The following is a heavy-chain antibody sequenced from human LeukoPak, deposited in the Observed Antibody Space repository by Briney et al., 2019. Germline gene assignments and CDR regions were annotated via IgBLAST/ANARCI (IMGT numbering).Heavy chain of an antibody. CDR1: GGSISSGGYY. Sequence: PSETLSLTCTVSGGSISSGGYYWSWIRQRPGKGLEWIGYIYYSGSTYYNPSLKSRVTISVDTSKNQFSLKLSSVTAADTAVYYCARHSGSSWSYFDQWGQGTVVTVSS. CDR2: IYYSGST. CDR3: ARHSGSSWSYFDQ. D-gene: IGHD6-13*01. J-gene: IGHJ4*02. V-gene: IGHV4-31*03.